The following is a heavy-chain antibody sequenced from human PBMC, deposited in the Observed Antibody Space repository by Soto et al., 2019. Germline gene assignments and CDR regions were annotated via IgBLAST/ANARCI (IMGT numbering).Heavy chain of an antibody. D-gene: IGHD3-3*01. J-gene: IGHJ3*02. V-gene: IGHV3-48*02. Sequence: GGSLRLSCAASGFTFSSYSMNWVRQAPGKGLEWVSYISSSSSTIYYADSVKGRFTISRDNAKNSLYLQMNSLRDEDTAVYYCARDSIPLGFGGNYGDAFDIWGQGTMVTVSS. CDR1: GFTFSSYS. CDR2: ISSSSSTI. CDR3: ARDSIPLGFGGNYGDAFDI.